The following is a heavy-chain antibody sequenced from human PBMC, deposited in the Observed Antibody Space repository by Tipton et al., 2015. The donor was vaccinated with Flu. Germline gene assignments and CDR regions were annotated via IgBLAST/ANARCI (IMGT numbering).Heavy chain of an antibody. J-gene: IGHJ6*03. Sequence: SLRLSCAASGFTFSSYSMNWVRQAPGKGLEWVSYISSSSSTIYYADSVKGRFTISRDNAKNSLYLQMNSLRAEDTAVYYCARSTVQRITIFGVVIGPPRYYYYMDVWGKGTTVTVSS. CDR3: ARSTVQRITIFGVVIGPPRYYYYMDV. CDR1: GFTFSSYS. CDR2: ISSSSSTI. V-gene: IGHV3-48*04. D-gene: IGHD3-3*01.